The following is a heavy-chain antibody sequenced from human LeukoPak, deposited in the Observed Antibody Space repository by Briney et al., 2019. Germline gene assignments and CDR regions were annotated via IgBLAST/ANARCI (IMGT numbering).Heavy chain of an antibody. CDR3: AREFLYPTHYMDV. V-gene: IGHV7-4-1*02. D-gene: IGHD2-8*01. J-gene: IGHJ6*03. Sequence: GSVKVSCKASGYTFTSYAMNWVRQAPGQGLEWMGWNNTNTGNPTYAQGFTGRFVFSLDTSVSTAYLQISSLKAEDTAVYYCAREFLYPTHYMDVWGKGTTVTVSS. CDR2: NNTNTGNP. CDR1: GYTFTSYA.